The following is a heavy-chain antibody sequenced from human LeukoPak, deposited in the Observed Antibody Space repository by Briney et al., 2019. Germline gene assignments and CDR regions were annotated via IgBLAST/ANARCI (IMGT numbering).Heavy chain of an antibody. D-gene: IGHD3-10*01. V-gene: IGHV4-39*07. Sequence: PSETLSLTCTVSGGSISSSSYYWCWLRHPPGKGLEWSGFIYYSGSTYYNPSLKSLVTISVATSNNLSSLMLSSTTAAATAGYFCARVPAVRGVSDYWGQGTLVTVSS. CDR2: IYYSGST. CDR3: ARVPAVRGVSDY. J-gene: IGHJ4*02. CDR1: GGSISSSSYY.